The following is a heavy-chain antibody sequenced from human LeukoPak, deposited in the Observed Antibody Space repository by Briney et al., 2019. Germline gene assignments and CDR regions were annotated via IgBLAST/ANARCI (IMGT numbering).Heavy chain of an antibody. J-gene: IGHJ5*02. CDR1: GFTFSSYS. CDR3: ASLTAAAGTGWFDP. CDR2: ISTSSSYT. D-gene: IGHD6-13*01. Sequence: GSLRLSCAASGFTFSSYSMNWVRQAPGKGLEWVSSISTSSSYTNYADSVKGRFTISTDNAKNSLYLQMNSLRAEDTAVYYCASLTAAAGTGWFDPWGQGTLVTVSS. V-gene: IGHV3-21*01.